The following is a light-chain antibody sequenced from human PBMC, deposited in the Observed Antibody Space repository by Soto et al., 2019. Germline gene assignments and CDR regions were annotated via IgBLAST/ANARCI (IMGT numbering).Light chain of an antibody. J-gene: IGLJ1*01. CDR3: SSYTTSTDYV. V-gene: IGLV2-14*01. CDR1: SSDVGTYNY. CDR2: EVS. Sequence: QSALTQPAPVSGSPGQSITISCTGTSSDVGTYNYVSWYQQYPGKAPKLIIYEVSNRPSGVSNRFSGSKSGNTASLTISGLQAEDEADYYCSSYTTSTDYVFGTGTKVTV.